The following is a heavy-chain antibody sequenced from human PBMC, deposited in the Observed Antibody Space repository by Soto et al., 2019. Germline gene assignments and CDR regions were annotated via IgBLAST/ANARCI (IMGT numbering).Heavy chain of an antibody. CDR3: ARGNRVGATFYYYYGMDV. Sequence: SETLSLTCAVYGGSFSGYYWSWIRQPPGKGLEWIGEINHSGSTNYNPSLKSRVTISVDTSKNQFSLKLSSVTAADTAVYYCARGNRVGATFYYYYGMDVWGQGTTVTV. CDR2: INHSGST. V-gene: IGHV4-34*01. J-gene: IGHJ6*02. CDR1: GGSFSGYY. D-gene: IGHD1-26*01.